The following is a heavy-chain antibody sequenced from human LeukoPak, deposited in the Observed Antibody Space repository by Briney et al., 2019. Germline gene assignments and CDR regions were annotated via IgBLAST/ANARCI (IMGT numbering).Heavy chain of an antibody. Sequence: GGSLRLSCAASGFTFSSYGMSWVRQAPGKGLEWVSSVSGSSIYTYYADSVKGRFTISRDNAKNSLFLQMNSLRAEDTAVYYCARDLLGWELHYFDYWGQGTLVTVSS. CDR3: ARDLLGWELHYFDY. CDR1: GFTFSSYG. J-gene: IGHJ4*02. CDR2: VSGSSIYT. D-gene: IGHD1-26*01. V-gene: IGHV3-21*01.